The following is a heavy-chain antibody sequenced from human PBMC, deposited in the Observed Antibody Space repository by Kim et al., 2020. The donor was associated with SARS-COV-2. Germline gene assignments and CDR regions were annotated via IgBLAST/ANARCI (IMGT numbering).Heavy chain of an antibody. V-gene: IGHV4-34*01. J-gene: IGHJ6*02. CDR1: GGSFSGYY. D-gene: IGHD5-12*01. CDR2: INHSGST. Sequence: SETQSLTCAVYGGSFSGYYWSWIRQPPGKGLEWIGEINHSGSTNYNPSLKSRVTISVDTSKNQFSLKLSSVTAADTAVYYCAQRTISRYGMDVWGQGTTVTVSS. CDR3: AQRTISRYGMDV.